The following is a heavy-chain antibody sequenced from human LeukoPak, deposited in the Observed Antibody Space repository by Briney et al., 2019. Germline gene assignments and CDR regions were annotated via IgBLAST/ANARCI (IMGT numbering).Heavy chain of an antibody. J-gene: IGHJ4*02. D-gene: IGHD3-16*02. CDR3: AKHDYVWGSYRFDY. CDR1: GVTFSNYA. Sequence: GGSLRLSCAASGVTFSNYAMSWVRQAPGKGLEWVSAISGSGGSTYYADSVKGRFTISRDNSKNTLYLQMNSLRAEDTAVYYCAKHDYVWGSYRFDYWGQGTLVTVSS. V-gene: IGHV3-23*01. CDR2: ISGSGGST.